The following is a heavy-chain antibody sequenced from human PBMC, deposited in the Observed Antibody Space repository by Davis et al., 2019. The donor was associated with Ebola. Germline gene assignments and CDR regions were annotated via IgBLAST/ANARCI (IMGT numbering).Heavy chain of an antibody. CDR1: GFTFISYW. V-gene: IGHV3-7*03. Sequence: PGGSLRLSCAASGFTFISYWMSWVRQAPGKGLEWVANIKQDGSEKYYVDSVKGRFTISRDNAKNSLYLQMNSLRAEDTAVYYCAKAEWGWELLSDYWGQGTLVTVSS. CDR3: AKAEWGWELLSDY. D-gene: IGHD1-26*01. J-gene: IGHJ4*02. CDR2: IKQDGSEK.